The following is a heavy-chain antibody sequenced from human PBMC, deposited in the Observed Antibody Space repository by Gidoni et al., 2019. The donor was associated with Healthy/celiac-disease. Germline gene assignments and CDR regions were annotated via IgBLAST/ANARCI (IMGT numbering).Heavy chain of an antibody. CDR3: AGPVRGVIIHYYGMDV. V-gene: IGHV1-69*01. CDR2: IIPIFGTA. J-gene: IGHJ6*02. CDR1: GGTFSSYA. D-gene: IGHD3-10*01. Sequence: QVQLVQSGAEVKKPGSSVKVSCKASGGTFSSYAISWVRQAPGQGLEWMGGIIPIFGTANYAQKFQGRVTITADESTSTAYMELSSLRSEDTAVYYCAGPVRGVIIHYYGMDVWGQGTTVTVSS.